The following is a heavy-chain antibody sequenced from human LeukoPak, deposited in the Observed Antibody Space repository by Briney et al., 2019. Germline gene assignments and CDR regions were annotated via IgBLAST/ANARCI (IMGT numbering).Heavy chain of an antibody. CDR2: ISSSSSYI. CDR3: AKVIYSNYGYLDY. CDR1: GFTFSSYS. J-gene: IGHJ4*02. D-gene: IGHD4-11*01. V-gene: IGHV3-21*04. Sequence: GGSLRLSCAASGFTFSSYSMNWVRQAPGKGLEWVSSISSSSSYIYYADSVKGRFTISRDNAKNTVYLQMNSLRAEDTAVYYCAKVIYSNYGYLDYWGQGTLVTVSS.